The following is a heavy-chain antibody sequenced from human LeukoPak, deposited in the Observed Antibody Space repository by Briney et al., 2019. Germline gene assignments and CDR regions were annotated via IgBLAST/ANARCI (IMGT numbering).Heavy chain of an antibody. CDR1: GFTFSTYS. CDR3: ARDFESETGDH. D-gene: IGHD3-10*01. Sequence: KAGGSLRLSCAASGFTFSTYSMNWVRQAPGKGLEWVSFISSTSSYIYYADSVKGRFTISRDNAKNSLYLQMNSLRAEDTAVYYCARDFESETGDHWGQGTLVTVSS. CDR2: ISSTSSYI. J-gene: IGHJ4*02. V-gene: IGHV3-21*01.